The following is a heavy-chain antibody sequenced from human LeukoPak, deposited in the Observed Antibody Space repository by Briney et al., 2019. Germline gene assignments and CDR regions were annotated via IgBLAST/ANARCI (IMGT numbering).Heavy chain of an antibody. CDR3: AKRGVVIRAVIIVGFHKEAYYFDY. CDR2: LSDSGGST. CDR1: GITLSNYG. J-gene: IGHJ4*02. V-gene: IGHV3-23*01. Sequence: GGSLRLSCAVSGITLSNYGMSWVRQAPGKGLEWVAGLSDSGGSTNYADSVKGGFTVSRDNPKNTLYLQMNSLRAEDTAVYFCAKRGVVIRAVIIVGFHKEAYYFDYWGQGALVTVSS. D-gene: IGHD3-10*01.